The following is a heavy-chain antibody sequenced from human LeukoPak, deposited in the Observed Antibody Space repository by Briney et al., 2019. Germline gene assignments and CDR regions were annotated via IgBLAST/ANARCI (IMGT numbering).Heavy chain of an antibody. CDR1: GFTFSSYA. CDR2: ISYDGSNK. Sequence: GGSLRLSCAASGFTFSSYAMHWVRQAPGKGLEWVAVISYDGSNKYYADSVKGRFTISRDNSKNTLYLQMNSLRAEDTAVYCCARATSYYYDSSGYYFPYWGQGTLVTVSS. V-gene: IGHV3-30-3*01. D-gene: IGHD3-22*01. J-gene: IGHJ4*02. CDR3: ARATSYYYDSSGYYFPY.